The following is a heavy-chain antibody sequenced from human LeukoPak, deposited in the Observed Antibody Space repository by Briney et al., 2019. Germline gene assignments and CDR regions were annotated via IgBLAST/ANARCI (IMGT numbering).Heavy chain of an antibody. CDR2: IKSRTDGGTT. V-gene: IGHV3-15*01. CDR1: GFTFSDYD. J-gene: IGHJ6*03. D-gene: IGHD2-2*01. Sequence: GGSLRLSCSASGFTFSDYDMNWVRQAPGKGLEWVCHIKSRTDGGTTDYAAPVKDRFTISRDDSTNTLYLQMNSPKTEDTAMYYCTTVVPAAIYYSYYMDVSGKGTTVTVSS. CDR3: TTVVPAAIYYSYYMDV.